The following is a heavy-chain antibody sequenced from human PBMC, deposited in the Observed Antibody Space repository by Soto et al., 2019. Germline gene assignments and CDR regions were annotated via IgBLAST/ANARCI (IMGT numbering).Heavy chain of an antibody. CDR1: GGTFSSYA. D-gene: IGHD6-19*01. CDR2: IIPIFGTA. V-gene: IGHV1-69*06. J-gene: IGHJ5*02. Sequence: QVQLVQSGAEVKKPGSSVKVSCKASGGTFSSYAISWVRQAPGQGLEWMGGIIPIFGTANYAQKFQGRVTITADKSTSTAYMELSSLRSEDTAVYYCARYAYSSGGYDVEWFDPWGQGTLVTVSS. CDR3: ARYAYSSGGYDVEWFDP.